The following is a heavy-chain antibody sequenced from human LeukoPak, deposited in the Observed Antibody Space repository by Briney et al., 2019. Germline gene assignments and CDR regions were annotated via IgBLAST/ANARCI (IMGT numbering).Heavy chain of an antibody. CDR1: GFPFVTYW. D-gene: IGHD2-2*01. V-gene: IGHV3-74*01. J-gene: IGHJ4*01. CDR2: LNTDGSSP. Sequence: GGSLRLPCAASGFPFVTYWMHWVRQAPGKGPVWVPHLNTDGSSPTFQGSAKGRFTVSRDNAKNTLFLQLNSLRVEDTAVYYCARGTAETAAIDYWGQGTLVTV. CDR3: ARGTAETAAIDY.